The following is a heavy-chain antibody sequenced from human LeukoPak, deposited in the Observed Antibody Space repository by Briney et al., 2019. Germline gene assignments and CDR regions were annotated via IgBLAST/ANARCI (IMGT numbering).Heavy chain of an antibody. V-gene: IGHV1-18*04. J-gene: IGHJ4*02. Sequence: ASVKVSCKASGYTFTGYYMHWVRQAPGQGLEWMGWISAYNGNTNYAQKLQGRVTMTTDTSTSTAYMELRSLRSDDTAVYYCARTAATVTLKFDYWGQGTLVTVSS. CDR2: ISAYNGNT. D-gene: IGHD4-17*01. CDR1: GYTFTGYY. CDR3: ARTAATVTLKFDY.